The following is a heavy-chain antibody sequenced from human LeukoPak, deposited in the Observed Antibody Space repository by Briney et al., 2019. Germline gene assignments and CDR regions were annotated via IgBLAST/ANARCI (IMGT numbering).Heavy chain of an antibody. J-gene: IGHJ3*02. CDR2: IILILGIA. V-gene: IGHV1-69*04. D-gene: IGHD3-10*01. CDR3: ARDDRVVAFHI. Sequence: SVKVSCKASGYTFPTYYIHWVRQAPGQGLEWMGRIILILGIANYAQNFQGRVTITADKSTSTAYMELSSLRSEDTAVYYCARDDRVVAFHIRGQGTMVTVSS. CDR1: GYTFPTYY.